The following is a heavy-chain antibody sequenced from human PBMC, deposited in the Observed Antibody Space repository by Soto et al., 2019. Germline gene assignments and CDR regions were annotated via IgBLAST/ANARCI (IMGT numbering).Heavy chain of an antibody. J-gene: IGHJ6*02. V-gene: IGHV1-58*01. CDR1: RFNFTTSA. CDR3: AVPGGHRRFIDYNYYDTDV. D-gene: IGHD2-21*01. CDR2: IVIGSGTT. Sequence: ASVKVSCKASRFNFTTSAVQWVRQARGQRFEWIGWIVIGSGTTNYAQKFQERVTITRDMSTSTAYMELSSLRSEDTAVYYCAVPGGHRRFIDYNYYDTDVWGQGTTLTVS.